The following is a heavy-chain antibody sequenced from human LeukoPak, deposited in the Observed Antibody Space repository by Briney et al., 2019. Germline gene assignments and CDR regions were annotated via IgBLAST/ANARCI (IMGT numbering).Heavy chain of an antibody. V-gene: IGHV3-48*03. J-gene: IGHJ4*02. D-gene: IGHD3-10*01. CDR1: GFTFSSYE. Sequence: GGSLRPSCAASGFTFSSYEMNWVRQAPGKGLEWVSYISSSGSTIYYADSVKGRFTLSRDNAKNSLYLQMNSLRAEDTAVYYCARGKVVRGVFFDYWGQGTLVTVSS. CDR2: ISSSGSTI. CDR3: ARGKVVRGVFFDY.